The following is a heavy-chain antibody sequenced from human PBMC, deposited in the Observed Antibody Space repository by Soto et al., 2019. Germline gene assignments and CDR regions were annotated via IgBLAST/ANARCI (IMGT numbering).Heavy chain of an antibody. V-gene: IGHV4-39*01. D-gene: IGHD3-9*01. CDR1: GGSISSRGYF. CDR3: ARPETDYYLAIDY. J-gene: IGHJ4*02. Sequence: SETLSLTCSVSGGSISSRGYFWGWIRQPPGKGLEWIGSLSYSGSTYYNPSLKSRVTITVDRSKNQFSVRRSCVTAADAAVYYCARPETDYYLAIDYWGQGTLVTVSS. CDR2: LSYSGST.